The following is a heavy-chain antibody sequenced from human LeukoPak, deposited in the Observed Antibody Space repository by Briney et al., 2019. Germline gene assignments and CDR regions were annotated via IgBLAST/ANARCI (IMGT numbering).Heavy chain of an antibody. V-gene: IGHV4-34*01. D-gene: IGHD4-11*01. CDR1: GASFSDYY. CDR3: ATYYSNYYYGMDV. Sequence: PSETLSLTCAVYGASFSDYYWGWIRQPPGKGLEWIGEINHSGSTNYNPSLKSRVTISVDTSKNQFSLNLNSVTAADTAVYYCATYYSNYYYGMDVWGQGTTVTVSS. J-gene: IGHJ6*02. CDR2: INHSGST.